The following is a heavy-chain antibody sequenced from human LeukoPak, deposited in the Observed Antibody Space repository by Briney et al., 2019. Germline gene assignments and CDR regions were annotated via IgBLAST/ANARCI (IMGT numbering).Heavy chain of an antibody. V-gene: IGHV4-59*01. J-gene: IGHJ5*02. CDR3: ARDWWFDP. CDR1: GGSISSYY. Sequence: SETLSLTCTVSGGSISSYYWSWIRQPPGKGLEWIGYIYYSGSTNYNPSLKSRVTISVDTSKNQFSLKLSSVTAADTAVYYSARDWWFDPWRQGTLVTVSS. CDR2: IYYSGST.